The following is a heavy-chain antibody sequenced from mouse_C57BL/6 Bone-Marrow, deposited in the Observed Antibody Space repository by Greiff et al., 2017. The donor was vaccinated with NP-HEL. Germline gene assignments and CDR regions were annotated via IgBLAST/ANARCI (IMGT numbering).Heavy chain of an antibody. Sequence: QVQLKESGPGLVAPSQSLSITCTVSGFSLTSYAISWVRQPPGKGLEWLGVIWTGGGTNYNSALNSRLSISQDNSKSQVFLKMNSLQADDTARYYCARNGNYYGSSPYFDYWGQGTTLTVSS. CDR3: ARNGNYYGSSPYFDY. V-gene: IGHV2-9-1*01. CDR1: GFSLTSYA. D-gene: IGHD1-1*01. CDR2: IWTGGGT. J-gene: IGHJ2*01.